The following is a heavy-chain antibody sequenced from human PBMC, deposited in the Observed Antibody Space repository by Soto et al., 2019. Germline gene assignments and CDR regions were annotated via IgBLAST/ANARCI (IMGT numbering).Heavy chain of an antibody. CDR2: INPNSGGT. J-gene: IGHJ5*02. D-gene: IGHD3-3*01. V-gene: IGHV1-2*02. CDR3: ARDRLRFLNWFDP. CDR1: GYTFTGYY. Sequence: ASVKVSCKASGYTFTGYYMHWVRRAPGQGLEWMGWINPNSGGTNYAQKFQGRVTMTRDTSISTAYMELSRLRSDDTAVYYCARDRLRFLNWFDPWGQGTLVTVSS.